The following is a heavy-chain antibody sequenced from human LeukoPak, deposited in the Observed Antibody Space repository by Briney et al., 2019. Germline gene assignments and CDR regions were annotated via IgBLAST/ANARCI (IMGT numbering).Heavy chain of an antibody. CDR1: GGSISSGGYY. CDR2: IYYSGST. Sequence: PSETLSLTCTVSGGSISSGGYYWSWIRQHPGRGLEWIGYIYYSGSTYYNPSLKSRVTISVDTSKNQFSLKLSSVTAADTAVYYCARVGYDSSGSYYFDYWGQGTLVTVSS. D-gene: IGHD3-22*01. V-gene: IGHV4-31*03. J-gene: IGHJ4*02. CDR3: ARVGYDSSGSYYFDY.